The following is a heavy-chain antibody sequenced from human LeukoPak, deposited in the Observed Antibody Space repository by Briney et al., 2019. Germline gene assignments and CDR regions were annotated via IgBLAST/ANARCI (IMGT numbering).Heavy chain of an antibody. CDR2: INSDGSST. CDR1: GFTFSSYW. Sequence: GGSLRLSCAASGFTFSSYWMHWVRQAPGKGLVWVSRINSDGSSTSYADSVKGRFTIPRDNAKNTLYLQMNSLRAEDTALYYCAKDLRYYGDYTEMDAFDIWGQGTMVTVS. CDR3: AKDLRYYGDYTEMDAFDI. V-gene: IGHV3-74*01. D-gene: IGHD4-17*01. J-gene: IGHJ3*02.